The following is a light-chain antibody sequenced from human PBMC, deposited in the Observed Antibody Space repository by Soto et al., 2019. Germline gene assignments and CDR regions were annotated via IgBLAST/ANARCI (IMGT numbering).Light chain of an antibody. CDR3: ATWDDSLNVV. CDR1: TSNIGTNT. J-gene: IGLJ2*01. Sequence: QSALTQSPSASGTPGQRVSISCSGRTSNIGTNTVSWYQHVPGTAPKLLIYSNDQRPSAVPGRFSGSKSGTSASLAISGLLSEDEADYYCATWDDSLNVVFGGGTKLTVL. V-gene: IGLV1-44*01. CDR2: SND.